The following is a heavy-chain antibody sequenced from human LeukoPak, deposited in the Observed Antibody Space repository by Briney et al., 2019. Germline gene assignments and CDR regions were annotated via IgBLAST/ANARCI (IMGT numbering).Heavy chain of an antibody. Sequence: GGSLRLSCAASGFTFSSHAMSWVRQAPGKGLEWVSAISGSGGSTYYADSVKGRFTISRDNSKNTLYLQMNSLRAEDTAVYYCATLPYYYDSSGYYSSDAFDIWGQGTMVTVSS. CDR1: GFTFSSHA. CDR2: ISGSGGST. V-gene: IGHV3-23*01. J-gene: IGHJ3*02. CDR3: ATLPYYYDSSGYYSSDAFDI. D-gene: IGHD3-22*01.